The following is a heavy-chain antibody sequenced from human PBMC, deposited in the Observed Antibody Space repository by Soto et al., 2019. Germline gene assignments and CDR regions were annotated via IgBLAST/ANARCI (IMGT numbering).Heavy chain of an antibody. V-gene: IGHV1-18*04. CDR3: ARRRILEWLLIGEV. J-gene: IGHJ6*03. CDR1: GYTFTSYG. D-gene: IGHD3-3*01. CDR2: IGAYNGNT. Sequence: ASVKVSCKASGYTFTSYGISWVRQAPGQGLEWMGWIGAYNGNTNYAQKLQGRVTMTTDTSPSTAYMELRSLRSDDTAVYYCARRRILEWLLIGEVWGKGTKVTVS.